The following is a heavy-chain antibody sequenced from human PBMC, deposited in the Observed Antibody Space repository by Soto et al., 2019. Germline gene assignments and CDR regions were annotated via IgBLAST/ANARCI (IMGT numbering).Heavy chain of an antibody. Sequence: GASVKVSCKASGYTFTSYGISWVRQAPGQGLEWMGWISAYNGNTNYAQKLQGRVTMTTDTSTGTAYMELRSLRSDDTAVYYCAREYYDFWSGYSSNWFDPWGQGTLVTVSS. CDR2: ISAYNGNT. CDR3: AREYYDFWSGYSSNWFDP. J-gene: IGHJ5*02. CDR1: GYTFTSYG. V-gene: IGHV1-18*01. D-gene: IGHD3-3*01.